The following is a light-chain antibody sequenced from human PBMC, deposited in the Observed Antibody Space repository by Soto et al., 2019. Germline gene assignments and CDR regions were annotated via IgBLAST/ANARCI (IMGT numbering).Light chain of an antibody. J-gene: IGLJ1*01. Sequence: QSALTQPASVSGSPGQSITISCTGTGSDVGGYNDVSWYQQHPGKAPKLMIPDVSNRPSGVSNRFSGSKSGNTASLTISGLQAEDEADYYCSSYTSGNTLHVFGTGTKLTVL. CDR2: DVS. CDR1: GSDVGGYND. V-gene: IGLV2-14*01. CDR3: SSYTSGNTLHV.